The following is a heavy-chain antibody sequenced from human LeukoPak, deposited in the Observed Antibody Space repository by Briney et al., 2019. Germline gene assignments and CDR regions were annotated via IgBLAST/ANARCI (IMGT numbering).Heavy chain of an antibody. J-gene: IGHJ4*02. V-gene: IGHV3-7*04. CDR2: MNQDGNEK. CDR3: AGGHSSGYYPIDY. D-gene: IGHD3-22*01. Sequence: GGSLRLSCAASGFIFSDFWMTWVRQAPGKGLEWVANMNQDGNEKRYVDSVKGRFTISRDNAKKSLFLQMNGLRAEDTAVYYCAGGHSSGYYPIDYWGQGTLVTVSS. CDR1: GFIFSDFW.